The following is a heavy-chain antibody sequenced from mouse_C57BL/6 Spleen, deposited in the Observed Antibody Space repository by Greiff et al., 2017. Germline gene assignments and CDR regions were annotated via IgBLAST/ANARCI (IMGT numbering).Heavy chain of an antibody. J-gene: IGHJ3*01. CDR1: DSEVFPIAY. CDR2: ILPSIGRT. Sequence: QVQLKQSGSELRSPGSSVKLSCKDFDSEVFPIAYMSWVRQKPGHGFEWIGGILPSIGRTIYGEKFEDKATLDADTLSNTAYLELNSLTSEDSAIYYCARPHYYGSSGFAYWGQGTLVTVSA. D-gene: IGHD1-1*01. CDR3: ARPHYYGSSGFAY. V-gene: IGHV15-2*01.